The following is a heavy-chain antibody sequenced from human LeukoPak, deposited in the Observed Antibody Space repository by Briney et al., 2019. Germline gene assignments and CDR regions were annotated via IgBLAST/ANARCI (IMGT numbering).Heavy chain of an antibody. Sequence: ASVKVSCKASGYTFSDYYMYWLRHAPGEGFEWMGRINPKSGDTNYAQNLQGRVTMTSDTSMNTAYMELSRLRSDDTAVYFCARGYCSGGSCYLVENWFDFWGQGTLVTVSS. CDR2: INPKSGDT. CDR3: ARGYCSGGSCYLVENWFDF. J-gene: IGHJ5*01. CDR1: GYTFSDYY. D-gene: IGHD2-15*01. V-gene: IGHV1-2*06.